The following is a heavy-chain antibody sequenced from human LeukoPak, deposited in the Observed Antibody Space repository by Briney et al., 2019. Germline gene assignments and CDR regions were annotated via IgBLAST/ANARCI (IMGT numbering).Heavy chain of an antibody. J-gene: IGHJ4*02. V-gene: IGHV3-30*18. D-gene: IGHD5-12*01. CDR2: ISYDGSVK. CDR3: AKDRTEKWIHDFDY. Sequence: GESLRLSCAASGFAFSNNAMHWVRQAPGKGLEWVAVISYDGSVKNYGESVKGRFTISRDNPKSTLYLEMNTLGAEDTAVYYCAKDRTEKWIHDFDYWGQGILVTVSS. CDR1: GFAFSNNA.